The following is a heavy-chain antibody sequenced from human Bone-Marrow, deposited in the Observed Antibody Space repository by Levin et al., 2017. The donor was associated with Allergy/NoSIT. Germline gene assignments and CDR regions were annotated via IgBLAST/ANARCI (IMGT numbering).Heavy chain of an antibody. J-gene: IGHJ3*02. Sequence: GESLKISCAASGFIFSSYAMTWVRQAPGKGLEWVSVISNSGDTTFCADSVKGRFTISRDTSSDTLYLQMNSLRVEDTAVYYCAKPLMSYCRDGTCTSGAFDSWGQGTMVTVSS. V-gene: IGHV3-23*01. CDR3: AKPLMSYCRDGTCTSGAFDS. CDR1: GFIFSSYA. CDR2: ISNSGDTT. D-gene: IGHD2-15*01.